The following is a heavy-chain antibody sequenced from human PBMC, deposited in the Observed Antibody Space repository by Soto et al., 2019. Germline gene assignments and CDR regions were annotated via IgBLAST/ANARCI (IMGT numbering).Heavy chain of an antibody. CDR3: ARHDDSSGYYPWPPLQRMDV. CDR2: IYYSGST. CDR1: GGSISSSSYY. Sequence: SETLSLTCTVSGGSISSSSYYWGWIRQPPGKGLEWIGSIYYSGSTYYNPSLKIRVTISVDTSKNQFSLKLSSVTAADTAVYYCARHDDSSGYYPWPPLQRMDVWGQGTTVTVSS. D-gene: IGHD3-22*01. V-gene: IGHV4-39*01. J-gene: IGHJ6*02.